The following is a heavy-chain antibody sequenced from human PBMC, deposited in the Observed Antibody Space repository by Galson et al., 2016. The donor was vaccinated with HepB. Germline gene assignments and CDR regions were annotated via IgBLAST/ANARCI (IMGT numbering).Heavy chain of an antibody. CDR1: GFSLTTGGMC. J-gene: IGHJ6*02. CDR3: ARQEGRYNDFWSGYSAGYFYYGLDV. Sequence: PALVKPTQTLTLTCSFSGFSLTTGGMCVNWLRRPPGKALEWLARIDWEGDTYYSASLQSRLTISKDTSKNQVVLTMTNMDPVDTATYYCARQEGRYNDFWSGYSAGYFYYGLDVWGQGTTVTVSS. CDR2: IDWEGDT. V-gene: IGHV2-70*11. D-gene: IGHD3-3*01.